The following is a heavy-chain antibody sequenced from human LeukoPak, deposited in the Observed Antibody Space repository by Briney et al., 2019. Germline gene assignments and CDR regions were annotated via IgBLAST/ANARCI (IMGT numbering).Heavy chain of an antibody. J-gene: IGHJ3*02. V-gene: IGHV4-39*01. CDR2: RYYSGDN. CDR1: GGSISSSNW. CDR3: ARHRLEGDTFDI. D-gene: IGHD3-3*01. Sequence: PSETLSLTCAVSGGSISSSNWWSWIRQPPGKGLEWIGSRYYSGDNYYSPSLKSRATISVDTSRNQFALKLNSVTATDTAVYFCARHRLEGDTFDIWGQGTLVTVSS.